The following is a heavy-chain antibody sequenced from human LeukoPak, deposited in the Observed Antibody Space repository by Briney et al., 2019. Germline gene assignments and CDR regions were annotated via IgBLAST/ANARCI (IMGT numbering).Heavy chain of an antibody. J-gene: IGHJ4*02. CDR3: ARAQFAARIRAHPLH. V-gene: IGHV3-11*01. Sequence: GGSLRLSCAASGFTFSDYYMSWIRQAPGKGLEWVSYISSSGSTIYYADSVRDRFTISRDNAKNSLYLQMTSLTAEDTAVYYCARAQFAARIRAHPLHWGQGTLVTVSS. D-gene: IGHD6-6*01. CDR2: ISSSGSTI. CDR1: GFTFSDYY.